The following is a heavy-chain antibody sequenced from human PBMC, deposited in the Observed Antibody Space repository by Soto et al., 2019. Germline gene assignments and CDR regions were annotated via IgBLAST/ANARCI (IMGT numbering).Heavy chain of an antibody. V-gene: IGHV4-34*01. CDR2: INDSGST. J-gene: IGHJ6*02. Sequence: ETLSLTCAVYGGSFSGYYWIWIRQPPGKGLEWIGEINDSGSTNYHPSLKSRVTISGDTSKNQFSLRLSSVTAADTAVYYCARLGFSYYYAMDVWGQGITVTVSS. D-gene: IGHD3-10*01. CDR3: ARLGFSYYYAMDV. CDR1: GGSFSGYY.